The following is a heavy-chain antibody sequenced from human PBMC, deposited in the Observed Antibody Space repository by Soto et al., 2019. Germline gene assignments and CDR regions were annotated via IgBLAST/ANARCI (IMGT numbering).Heavy chain of an antibody. J-gene: IGHJ4*02. D-gene: IGHD6-19*01. CDR2: ISYDGSNK. CDR3: ARTLAADFDY. V-gene: IGHV3-30-3*01. Sequence: QVQLGESGGGVVQPGRSLRLSCAASGFTFSSYAMHWVRQAPGKGLEWVAVISYDGSNKYYADSVKGRFTISRDNSKNTLYLQMNSLRAEDTAVYYCARTLAADFDYWGQGTLVTVSS. CDR1: GFTFSSYA.